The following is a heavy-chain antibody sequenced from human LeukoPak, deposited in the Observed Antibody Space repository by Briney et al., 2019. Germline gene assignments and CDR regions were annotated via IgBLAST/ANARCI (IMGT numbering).Heavy chain of an antibody. D-gene: IGHD6-19*01. V-gene: IGHV3-23*01. CDR2: ITDDGYNT. CDR3: AKDLSYTSGASDH. Sequence: PGGSLRPSCAASGLTFSGYWMSWVRQAPGKGLEWVSTITDDGYNTYSADSVKGRITFSRDNSKNTLSLQLRSLRAEDTAVYYCAKDLSYTSGASDHWGQGTLVTVSS. J-gene: IGHJ4*02. CDR1: GLTFSGYW.